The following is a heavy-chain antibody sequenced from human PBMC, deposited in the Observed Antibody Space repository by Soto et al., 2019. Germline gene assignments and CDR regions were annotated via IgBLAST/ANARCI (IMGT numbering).Heavy chain of an antibody. CDR1: GGSFSGYY. J-gene: IGHJ5*02. CDR2: INHSGST. D-gene: IGHD1-26*01. V-gene: IGHV4-34*01. CDR3: ARGRSGHSGSYGFDP. Sequence: SETLSLTCAVYGGSFSGYYWSWIRQPPGKGLEWIGEINHSGSTNYNPSLKSRVTISVDTSKNQFSLKLSSVTAADTAVYYCARGRSGHSGSYGFDPWGQGTLVTVSS.